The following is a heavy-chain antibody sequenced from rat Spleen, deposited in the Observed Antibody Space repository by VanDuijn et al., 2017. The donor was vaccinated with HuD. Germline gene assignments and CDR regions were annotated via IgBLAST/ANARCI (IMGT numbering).Heavy chain of an antibody. CDR2: ISTGGDNT. V-gene: IGHV5S23*01. Sequence: EVQLVESGGGLVQPGRSLKLSCAASGFTFSDYAMAWVRQAPTKGLEWVAYISTGGDNTYYRDSVQGRFTISRDNAKSTLYLQLDSLRSEDTATYYCASPYGGSLSYFDYWGQGVMVTVSS. CDR3: ASPYGGSLSYFDY. CDR1: GFTFSDYA. J-gene: IGHJ2*01. D-gene: IGHD1-11*01.